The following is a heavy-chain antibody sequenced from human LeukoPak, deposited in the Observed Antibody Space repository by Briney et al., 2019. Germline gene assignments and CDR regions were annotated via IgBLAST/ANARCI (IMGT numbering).Heavy chain of an antibody. J-gene: IGHJ4*02. CDR2: IYSGGST. Sequence: GGSLRLSCAASGFTFSSYAMSWARQAPGKGLEWVSVIYSGGSTYYADSVKGRFTISRDNSKNTLYLQMNSLRAEDTAVYYCARAPRSQRGYWGQGTLVTVSS. V-gene: IGHV3-66*01. D-gene: IGHD6-25*01. CDR3: ARAPRSQRGY. CDR1: GFTFSSYA.